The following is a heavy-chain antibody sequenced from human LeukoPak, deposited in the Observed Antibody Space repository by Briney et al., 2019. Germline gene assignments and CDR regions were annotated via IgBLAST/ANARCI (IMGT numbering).Heavy chain of an antibody. V-gene: IGHV1-2*02. Sequence: ASVKVSCKASGYTFTGYYMHWVRQAPGQGLEWMGWINPSSGGTNYAQKLQDRVSMTRDTSISTDYMQLSRLRFDDTAVYYCARSPHILTGENFDYWGQGTLLTVSS. J-gene: IGHJ4*02. D-gene: IGHD3-9*01. CDR1: GYTFTGYY. CDR2: INPSSGGT. CDR3: ARSPHILTGENFDY.